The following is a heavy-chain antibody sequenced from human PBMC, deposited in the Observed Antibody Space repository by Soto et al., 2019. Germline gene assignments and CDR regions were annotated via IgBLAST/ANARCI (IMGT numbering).Heavy chain of an antibody. D-gene: IGHD2-21*01. J-gene: IGHJ4*02. CDR2: IYYSGST. CDR3: ARTGGAVWYFDY. V-gene: IGHV4-30-4*01. Sequence: SETLSLTCTVSGGSISSGDYYWSWIRQPPGKGLEWIGYIYYSGSTYYNPSLKSRVTISVDTSKNQFSLKLSSVTAADTAVYYCARTGGAVWYFDYWGQGTLVTVS. CDR1: GGSISSGDYY.